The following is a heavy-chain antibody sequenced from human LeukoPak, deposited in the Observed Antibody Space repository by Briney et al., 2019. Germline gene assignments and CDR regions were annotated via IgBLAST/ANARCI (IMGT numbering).Heavy chain of an antibody. CDR2: IKSKTDDETT. CDR3: TTHKWVNTVMPPFDY. V-gene: IGHV3-15*01. J-gene: IGHJ4*02. D-gene: IGHD3-22*01. Sequence: GGSLRLSCAASGFTFSNAWMTWVRQAPGKGLEWVGRIKSKTDDETTDYAAPVKGRFTISRDDSKDTLYLQMNSLKTEDTAVYSCTTHKWVNTVMPPFDYWGQEPLVTVP. CDR1: GFTFSNAW.